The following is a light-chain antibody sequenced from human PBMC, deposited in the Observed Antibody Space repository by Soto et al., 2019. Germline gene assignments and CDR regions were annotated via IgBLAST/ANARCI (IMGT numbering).Light chain of an antibody. CDR3: QQCYSPPRT. Sequence: DIQMTQSPSTLSAGVGDRVTITCRASQRISTYLNWYQQKPGKAPTVLIYAAYSLQSVVPSRFSGGGSGTDFTLTINTLKHEHFATYVCQQCYSPPRTFGQGTNVEIK. J-gene: IGKJ1*01. CDR2: AAY. CDR1: QRISTY. V-gene: IGKV1-39*01.